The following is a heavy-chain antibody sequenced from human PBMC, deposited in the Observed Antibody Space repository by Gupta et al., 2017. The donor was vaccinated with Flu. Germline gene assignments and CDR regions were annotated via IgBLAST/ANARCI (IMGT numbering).Heavy chain of an antibody. J-gene: IGHJ4*02. D-gene: IGHD1-7*01. CDR3: ARGKAGTTVY. V-gene: IGHV4-34*01. CDR2: INHSGST. Sequence: QVQLQQWGAGLLKPSETLSLTCAVYGGSSSGYYWSWIRQPPGKGLEWIGEINHSGSTNYNPSLKSRVTISVDTSKNQFSLKLSSVTAADTAVYYCARGKAGTTVYWGQGTLVTVSS. CDR1: GGSSSGYY.